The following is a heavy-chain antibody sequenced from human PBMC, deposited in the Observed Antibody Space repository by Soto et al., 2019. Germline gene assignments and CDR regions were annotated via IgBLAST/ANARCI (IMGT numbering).Heavy chain of an antibody. CDR2: IYSNDDK. CDR1: GFSLSTSGVG. V-gene: IGHV2-5*01. D-gene: IGHD3-10*01. CDR3: TPTRGSGLYGMDV. J-gene: IGHJ6*02. Sequence: SGPTLVNPTQTLTLTCTFSGFSLSTSGVGVGWVRQPPGKALEWLALIYSNDDKRFSTSLKNRLTITKDTSKIQVVLTMTNMDPVDRATYYCTPTRGSGLYGMDVWGQGATVTVSS.